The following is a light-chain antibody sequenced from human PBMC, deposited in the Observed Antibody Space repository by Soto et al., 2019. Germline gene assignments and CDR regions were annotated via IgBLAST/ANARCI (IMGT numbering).Light chain of an antibody. Sequence: DLQLTQSPSTLSASVGDRVAITCRASQSVKSWLAWYQQKPGKPPKLLISRASSLESGVPSRFSGSGSETDFTLTISSLRPDDSATYYCQQYNSYSSSTFGQGTKLEI. CDR3: QQYNSYSSST. CDR2: RAS. CDR1: QSVKSW. V-gene: IGKV1-5*03. J-gene: IGKJ2*01.